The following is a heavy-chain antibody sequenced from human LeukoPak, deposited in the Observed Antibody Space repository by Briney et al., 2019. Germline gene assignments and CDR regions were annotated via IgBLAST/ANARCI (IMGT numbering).Heavy chain of an antibody. CDR3: ARESRKAYYDILTGYFDY. V-gene: IGHV3-11*05. J-gene: IGHJ4*02. CDR2: ISSSSSYT. Sequence: PGGSLRLSCAASGFTFIDYYMSWIRQAPGKGLEWVSYISSSSSYTNYADSVEGRFTISRDNAKNSLYLQMNSLRAEDTAVYYCARESRKAYYDILTGYFDYWGQGTLVTVSS. D-gene: IGHD3-9*01. CDR1: GFTFIDYY.